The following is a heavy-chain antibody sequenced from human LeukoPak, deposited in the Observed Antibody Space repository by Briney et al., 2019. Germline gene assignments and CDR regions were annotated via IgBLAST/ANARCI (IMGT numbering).Heavy chain of an antibody. CDR3: AKTPRGYTYVPDY. CDR1: GFTFSSCA. V-gene: IGHV3-23*01. J-gene: IGHJ4*02. D-gene: IGHD5-18*01. CDR2: VSGSGSNT. Sequence: GGSLRLSCAASGFTFSSCAMSWVRQAPGKGLECVSTVSGSGSNTFYADSVKGRFTISRDNSKDALYLQMDSLRADDTAVYFCAKTPRGYTYVPDYWGQGTLVTVSS.